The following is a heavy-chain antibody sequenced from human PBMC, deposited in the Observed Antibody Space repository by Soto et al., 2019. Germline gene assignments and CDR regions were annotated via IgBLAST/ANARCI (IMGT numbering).Heavy chain of an antibody. V-gene: IGHV4-34*01. D-gene: IGHD4-4*01. CDR2: ISQSGSR. J-gene: IGHJ4*02. CDR1: GQSFSGNT. Sequence: QVQLQQWGAGLLKPSETLSLTCAVYGQSFSGNTWSWIRQSPGKGLEWIGEISQSGSRYYNPSLKSVDTSSAVTSENEFSLTLNSVTAANTGVFYVARGSGIAVIPGELEDVHFDYWGQGTLVSVSS. CDR3: ARGSGIAVIPGELEDVHFDY.